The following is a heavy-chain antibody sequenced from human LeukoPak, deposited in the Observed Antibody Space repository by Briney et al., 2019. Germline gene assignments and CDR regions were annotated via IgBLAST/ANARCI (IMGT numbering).Heavy chain of an antibody. J-gene: IGHJ3*02. CDR2: INPSGGST. CDR1: GGTFSSYA. D-gene: IGHD3-10*01. CDR3: ARGLGSGSYRDAFDI. V-gene: IGHV1-46*01. Sequence: RGASVKVSCKASGGTFSSYAISWVRQAPGQGLEWMGIINPSGGSTSYAQKFQGRVTMTRDTSTSTVYMELSSLRSEDTAVYYCARGLGSGSYRDAFDIWGQGTMVTVSS.